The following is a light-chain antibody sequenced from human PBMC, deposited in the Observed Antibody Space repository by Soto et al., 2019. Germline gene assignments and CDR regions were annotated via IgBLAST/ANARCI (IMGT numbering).Light chain of an antibody. Sequence: ITQSPATVSVSRGESATLSCRASQNIYYNVAWYQQRPGQAPRLLIYRASTRAPGVPARFSGSGSGTEFTLTISSLQPEDFTVYSCLQYHNLWAFGQGTKVDIK. V-gene: IGKV3-15*01. J-gene: IGKJ1*01. CDR2: RAS. CDR1: QNIYYN. CDR3: LQYHNLWA.